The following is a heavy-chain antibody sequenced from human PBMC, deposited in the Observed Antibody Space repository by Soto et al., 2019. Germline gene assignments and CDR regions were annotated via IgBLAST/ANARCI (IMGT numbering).Heavy chain of an antibody. J-gene: IGHJ3*02. CDR3: ARDTVGGYGAAFDI. D-gene: IGHD4-17*01. V-gene: IGHV3-21*01. Sequence: GGSLRLSCAASGFTFSSYSMNWVRQAPGKGLEWVSSISSSSSYIYYADSVKGRFIISRDNAKNSLYLQMNSLRADDTAVYYCARDTVGGYGAAFDIWGQGTMVTVSS. CDR2: ISSSSSYI. CDR1: GFTFSSYS.